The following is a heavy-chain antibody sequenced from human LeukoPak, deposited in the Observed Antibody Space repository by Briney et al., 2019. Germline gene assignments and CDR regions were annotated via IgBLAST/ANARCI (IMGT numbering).Heavy chain of an antibody. CDR3: ARTMLGVSFDY. CDR1: GGSISSSSYY. D-gene: IGHD1-26*01. CDR2: IYYSGST. J-gene: IGHJ4*02. Sequence: PETLSLTCTVSGGSISSSSYYWGWIRQPPGKGLEWIGSIYYSGSTYYNPSLKSRVTISVDTSKNQFSLKLSSVTAADTAVYYCARTMLGVSFDYWGQGTLVTVS. V-gene: IGHV4-39*01.